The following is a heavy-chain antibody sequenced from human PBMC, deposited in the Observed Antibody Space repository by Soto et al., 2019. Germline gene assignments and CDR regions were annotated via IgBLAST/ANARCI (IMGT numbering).Heavy chain of an antibody. CDR3: ARDGPPRDFLLPQYYYYGMDV. Sequence: GGSLRLSCAASGFTFSSYAMHWVRQAPGKGLEWVAVISYDGSNKYYADSVKGRFTISRDNSKNTLYLQMNSLRAEDTAVYYCARDGPPRDFLLPQYYYYGMDVWGQGTTVTVSS. CDR2: ISYDGSNK. CDR1: GFTFSSYA. V-gene: IGHV3-30-3*01. J-gene: IGHJ6*02. D-gene: IGHD3-3*01.